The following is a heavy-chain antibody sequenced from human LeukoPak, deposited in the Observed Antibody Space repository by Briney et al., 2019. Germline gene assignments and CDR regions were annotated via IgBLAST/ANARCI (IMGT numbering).Heavy chain of an antibody. CDR2: INHSGDT. Sequence: SETLSLTCAVHGGSLSDSYWSWIRQPPGKGLEWIGEINHSGDTNYNPSLKSRVTISADTSDNQFSLKLTSLTAADTAVYYCARHRVATKSSDYWGQGTLVTVSS. CDR1: GGSLSDSY. V-gene: IGHV4-34*01. CDR3: ARHRVATKSSDY. D-gene: IGHD5-12*01. J-gene: IGHJ4*02.